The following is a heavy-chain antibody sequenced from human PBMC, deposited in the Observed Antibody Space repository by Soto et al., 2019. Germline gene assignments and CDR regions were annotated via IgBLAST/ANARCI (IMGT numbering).Heavy chain of an antibody. D-gene: IGHD6-6*01. J-gene: IGHJ6*02. CDR2: IIPIFGTA. Sequence: QVQLVQSGAEVKKPGSSVKVSCKASGGTFSSYAISWVQQAPGQGLEWMGGIIPIFGTANYAQKFQGRVTITADESTSTAYMELSSLRSEDAAVYYCARERLAARPDYYYGLDVSGQGTTVTVSS. V-gene: IGHV1-69*12. CDR3: ARERLAARPDYYYGLDV. CDR1: GGTFSSYA.